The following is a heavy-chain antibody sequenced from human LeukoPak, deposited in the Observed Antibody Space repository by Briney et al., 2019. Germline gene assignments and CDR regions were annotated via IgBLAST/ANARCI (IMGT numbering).Heavy chain of an antibody. J-gene: IGHJ6*03. D-gene: IGHD5-12*01. V-gene: IGHV3-21*01. CDR3: AKDTVKVTTIRRVPHYMDV. CDR1: GFTFSSYS. Sequence: GGSLRLSCAASGFTFSSYSMNWVRQAPGKGLEWVSSISSSSSYIYYADSVKGRFTISRDNAKNSLYLQMNSLRAEDTAVYYCAKDTVKVTTIRRVPHYMDVWGKGTTVTISS. CDR2: ISSSSSYI.